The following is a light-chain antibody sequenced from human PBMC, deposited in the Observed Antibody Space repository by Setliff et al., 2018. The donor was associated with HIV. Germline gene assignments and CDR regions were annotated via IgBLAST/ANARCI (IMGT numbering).Light chain of an antibody. V-gene: IGLV2-14*03. J-gene: IGLJ2*01. CDR2: DVN. CDR3: SSYTSTGSYVV. CDR1: TSDVGFYNF. Sequence: QSALTQAASVSGSLGQSISISCTGTTSDVGFYNFVSWYRQHPGKAPKLIIYDVNRRPSGLSNRFSGSKSGNTASPTISGLQAEDEAEYYCSSYTSTGSYVVFGGGTKVTVL.